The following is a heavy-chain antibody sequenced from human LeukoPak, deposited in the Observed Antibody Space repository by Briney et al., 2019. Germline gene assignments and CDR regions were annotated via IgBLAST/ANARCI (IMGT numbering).Heavy chain of an antibody. CDR2: ISYDGSNK. V-gene: IGHV3-30*03. CDR1: GFTFSSYG. D-gene: IGHD3-10*01. Sequence: GGSLRLSCAASGFTFSSYGMHWVRQAPGKGLEWVAVISYDGSNKYYADSVKGRFTISRDNSKNTLYLQMKTLRSEDTAVYYCGYYNSGSYSTPDSWGQGTQVTVSS. CDR3: GYYNSGSYSTPDS. J-gene: IGHJ5*01.